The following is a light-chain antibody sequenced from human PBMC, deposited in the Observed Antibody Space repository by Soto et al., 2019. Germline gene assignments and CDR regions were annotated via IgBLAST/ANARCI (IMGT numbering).Light chain of an antibody. Sequence: QSVLTQPPSASATPGQRVTISCSGSSSNIGTNYVYWYQHLPGTAPKLLIYRNDQRPSGVPDRLSGSMSGTAASLAIGGLRSEDEADYYCAAWDDSLSGVVFGGGTKLTVL. V-gene: IGLV1-47*01. CDR3: AAWDDSLSGVV. J-gene: IGLJ2*01. CDR2: RND. CDR1: SSNIGTNY.